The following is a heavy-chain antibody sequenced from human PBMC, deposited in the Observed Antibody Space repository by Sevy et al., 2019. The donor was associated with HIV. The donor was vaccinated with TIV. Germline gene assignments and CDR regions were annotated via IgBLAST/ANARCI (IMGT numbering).Heavy chain of an antibody. J-gene: IGHJ4*02. CDR2: SRNKADGYTT. CDR3: VTHAGMAAAGRVFDY. Sequence: GGSLRLSCVASGFTFSDHYMEWVHQAPGKGLEWVGRSRNKADGYTTEYAASVKGRFTISRDESKNSLYVQMNSLKTEDTAVYYCVTHAGMAAAGRVFDYWGQGTLVTVSS. D-gene: IGHD6-13*01. CDR1: GFTFSDHY. V-gene: IGHV3-72*01.